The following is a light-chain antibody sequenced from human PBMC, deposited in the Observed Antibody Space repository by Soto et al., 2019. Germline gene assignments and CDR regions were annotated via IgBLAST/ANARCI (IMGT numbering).Light chain of an antibody. CDR1: QSVSSSY. J-gene: IGKJ2*01. V-gene: IGKV3-20*01. CDR3: QQYGSSSYT. CDR2: GAS. Sequence: EIVLTQSPGTLSLSPGERATLSCRASQSVSSSYLAWYQQKPGQAPRLLIYGASSRATGIPDRFSGSGSGTDFTLTISRLEPEDFAVYYCQQYGSSSYTFGQGTKV.